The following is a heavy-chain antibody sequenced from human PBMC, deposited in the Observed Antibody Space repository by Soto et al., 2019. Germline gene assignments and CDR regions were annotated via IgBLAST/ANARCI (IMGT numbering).Heavy chain of an antibody. CDR3: ARQGFGPLHGLVDV. D-gene: IGHD3-10*01. CDR2: VHHSWGS. V-gene: IGHV4-59*08. Sequence: QVQLHESGPGQVKLSETLCLSCTVSGGSISSYYWSWFRQSPGKRMEWIGYVHHSWGSSYNPSLQSRVAISLDTSKSQFSLKVTSVTATDTAVYYCARQGFGPLHGLVDVWGQGTTVTVSS. J-gene: IGHJ6*02. CDR1: GGSISSYY.